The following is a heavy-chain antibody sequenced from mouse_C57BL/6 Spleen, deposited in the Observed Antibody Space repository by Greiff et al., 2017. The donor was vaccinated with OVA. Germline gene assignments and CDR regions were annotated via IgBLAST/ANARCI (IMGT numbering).Heavy chain of an antibody. J-gene: IGHJ4*01. CDR1: GYTFTSYW. V-gene: IGHV1-52*01. CDR3: AREGTTVVARAMDY. D-gene: IGHD1-1*01. Sequence: QVQLKQPGAELVRPGSSVKLSCKASGYTFTSYWMHWVKQRPIQGLEWIGNIDPSDSETHYNQKFKDKATLTVDKSSSTAYMQLSSLTSEDSAVYYCAREGTTVVARAMDYWGQGTSVTVSS. CDR2: IDPSDSET.